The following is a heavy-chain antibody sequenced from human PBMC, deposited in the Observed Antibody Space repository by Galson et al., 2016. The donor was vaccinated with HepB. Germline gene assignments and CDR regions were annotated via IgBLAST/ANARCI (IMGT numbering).Heavy chain of an antibody. Sequence: GLEWVAAIGFNPNNLYYADSVKGRFTISRDNAKNSLYLQMNSLRAEDTALYYCATSYLFDYWGQGTLVTVSS. D-gene: IGHD3-10*01. V-gene: IGHV3-9*01. CDR2: IGFNPNNL. J-gene: IGHJ4*02. CDR3: ATSYLFDY.